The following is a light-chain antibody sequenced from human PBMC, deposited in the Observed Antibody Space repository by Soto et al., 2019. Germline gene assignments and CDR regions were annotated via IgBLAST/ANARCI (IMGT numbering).Light chain of an antibody. J-gene: IGKJ3*01. V-gene: IGKV2-28*01. CDR2: LGS. CDR1: QSLLHSNGYNY. Sequence: DIVMTQSPLSLPVTPAEPASISCRSSQSLLHSNGYNYLDWYLQKPGQSPQLLIYLGSNRASGVPYRFSGSGSGTDFTLKISRVEAEDVGVYYCMQALQTPLTFGPGTKVDIK. CDR3: MQALQTPLT.